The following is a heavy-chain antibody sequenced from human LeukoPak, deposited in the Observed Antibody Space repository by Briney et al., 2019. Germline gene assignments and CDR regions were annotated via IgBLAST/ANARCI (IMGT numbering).Heavy chain of an antibody. D-gene: IGHD3-22*01. CDR3: AKDRFHFDTSGYYSD. V-gene: IGHV3-21*04. Sequence: PGGSLRLSCAASGFTFSTYSMTWVRQAPGKGLEWVSSISSSSSSVYYADSVKGRFSMSRDNAKSSLFLQMNSLRAEDTAVYYCAKDRFHFDTSGYYSDWGQGTLVIVSS. CDR2: ISSSSSSV. J-gene: IGHJ4*02. CDR1: GFTFSTYS.